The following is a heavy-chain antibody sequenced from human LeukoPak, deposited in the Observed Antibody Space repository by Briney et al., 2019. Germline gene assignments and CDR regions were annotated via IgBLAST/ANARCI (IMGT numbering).Heavy chain of an antibody. J-gene: IGHJ4*02. Sequence: GGSLRLSCAASGFTFSSYAMTWVRQAPGKGLEWVSSLSGGGVNIFYADSVKGRFTISRDNSQNTVFLQMNSLRDEDTAVYFCAKAGGYYGSGSPDYFDHWGQGTPVTVSS. V-gene: IGHV3-23*01. CDR3: AKAGGYYGSGSPDYFDH. D-gene: IGHD3-10*01. CDR1: GFTFSSYA. CDR2: LSGGGVNI.